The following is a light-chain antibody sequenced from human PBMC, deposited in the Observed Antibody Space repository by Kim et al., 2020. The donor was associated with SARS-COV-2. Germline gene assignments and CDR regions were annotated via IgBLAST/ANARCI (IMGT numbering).Light chain of an antibody. J-gene: IGLJ1*01. Sequence: QSALTQPASVSGSPGQSITISCTGTNSDVDAYNYVSWYQQQPGRAPKLMIYDVNKRPSGITNRFSGSKSGNTASLTISGLQPEDDSDYYCLSYTRCSIVFGSGTKVTVL. CDR3: LSYTRCSIV. CDR1: NSDVDAYNY. CDR2: DVN. V-gene: IGLV2-14*03.